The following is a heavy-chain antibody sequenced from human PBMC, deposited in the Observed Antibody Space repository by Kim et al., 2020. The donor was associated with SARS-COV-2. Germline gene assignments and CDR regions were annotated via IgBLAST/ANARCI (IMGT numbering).Heavy chain of an antibody. D-gene: IGHD5-12*01. V-gene: IGHV1-69*04. J-gene: IGHJ4*02. CDR2: IIPILGIA. CDR1: GGTFSSYA. CDR3: ASDYSGYEIETWFSSGWYPVLDY. Sequence: SVKVSCKASGGTFSSYAISWVRQAPGQGLEWMGRIIPILGIANYAQKFQGRVTITADKSTSTAYMELSSLRSEDTAVYYCASDYSGYEIETWFSSGWYPVLDYWGQGTLVTVSS.